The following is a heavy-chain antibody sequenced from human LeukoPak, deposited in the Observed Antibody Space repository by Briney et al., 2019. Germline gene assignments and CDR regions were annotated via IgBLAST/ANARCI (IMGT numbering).Heavy chain of an antibody. Sequence: SQTLSLTCFVSGGSISSGGYYWTWIRQYPGKGLEWIGNIYNSGKTYYNPSLKSRLTISVDTSKNQFSLKLSSVTAADTAVYYCARDRSGYYFDYWGQGTLVTVSS. CDR3: ARDRSGYYFDY. J-gene: IGHJ4*02. D-gene: IGHD3-3*01. V-gene: IGHV4-31*03. CDR1: GGSISSGGYY. CDR2: IYNSGKT.